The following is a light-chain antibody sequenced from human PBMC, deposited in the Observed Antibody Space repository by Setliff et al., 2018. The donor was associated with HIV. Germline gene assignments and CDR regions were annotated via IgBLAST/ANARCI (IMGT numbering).Light chain of an antibody. CDR3: ASHRDTNTREV. J-gene: IGLJ1*01. CDR2: SVT. Sequence: QSALTQPASVSGSPGQSITISCSGTNSDVGSHDYVSWYQQHPGKAPKLIIFSVTYRPSGVSDRFSGSKSGNTASLTISGLQPEDEADYYCASHRDTNTREVFGTGT. CDR1: NSDVGSHDY. V-gene: IGLV2-14*03.